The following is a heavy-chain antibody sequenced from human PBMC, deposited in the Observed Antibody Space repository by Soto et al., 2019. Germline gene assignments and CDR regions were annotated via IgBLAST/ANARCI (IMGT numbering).Heavy chain of an antibody. CDR1: GFTFSSYG. CDR2: IWYDGSNK. J-gene: IGHJ4*02. D-gene: IGHD3-10*01. Sequence: QVQLVESGGGVVQPGRSLRLSCAASGFTFSSYGMHWVRQAPGKGLEWVAVIWYDGSNKYYADSVKGRFTISRDNSKNTLYLQMNSLRAEDTAVYYCARDMGWFGELVDYWGQGTLVTVSS. CDR3: ARDMGWFGELVDY. V-gene: IGHV3-33*01.